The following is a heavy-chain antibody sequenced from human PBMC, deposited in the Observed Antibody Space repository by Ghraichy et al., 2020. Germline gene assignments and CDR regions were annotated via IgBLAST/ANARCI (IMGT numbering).Heavy chain of an antibody. V-gene: IGHV4-4*07. D-gene: IGHD2-15*01. Sequence: SQTLSLTCTVSGGSIRSYYWSWVRQPAGKGLEWIGRISSSGTTNDNPSLKSRVTMSVDTSENQFSLKLRSVTAADTAVYYCARDRFVVAGIGDAFDIWGQGKLVTISA. CDR1: GGSIRSYY. CDR2: ISSSGTT. J-gene: IGHJ3*02. CDR3: ARDRFVVAGIGDAFDI.